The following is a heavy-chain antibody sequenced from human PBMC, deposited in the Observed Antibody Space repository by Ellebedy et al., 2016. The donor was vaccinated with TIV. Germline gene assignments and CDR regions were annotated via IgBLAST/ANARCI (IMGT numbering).Heavy chain of an antibody. CDR2: ITGTGGNA. Sequence: PSETLSLTCTVSGGSISSSSSYWVWIRQAPGKGLEWVSFITGTGGNAYYADSVKGRFTISRDNSKNTVYLQMNSLRGEDTAVFYCAKRRGSNYGDHAFDVWGQGTVVSVSS. J-gene: IGHJ3*01. CDR3: AKRRGSNYGDHAFDV. V-gene: IGHV3-23*01. D-gene: IGHD5-18*01. CDR1: GGSISSSSSY.